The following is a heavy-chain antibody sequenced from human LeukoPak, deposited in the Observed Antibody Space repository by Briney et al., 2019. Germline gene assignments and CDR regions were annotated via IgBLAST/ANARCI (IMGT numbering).Heavy chain of an antibody. J-gene: IGHJ5*02. CDR3: ARGGRDYGDPRFDP. Sequence: ASVKVSCKAPGYTFNSYYMHWVRQAPGQGLEWMGIINPSGGRTSYAQKFQGRVTMTRDTSTRTIYIELYSLRSDDTAVYYCARGGRDYGDPRFDPWGQGTLVTVSS. CDR1: GYTFNSYY. D-gene: IGHD4-17*01. CDR2: INPSGGRT. V-gene: IGHV1-46*02.